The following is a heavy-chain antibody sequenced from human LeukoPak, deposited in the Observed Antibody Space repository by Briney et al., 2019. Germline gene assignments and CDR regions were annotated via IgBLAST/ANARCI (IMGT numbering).Heavy chain of an antibody. CDR3: AREREETYGSGSYTFDH. CDR1: GGPFGNSA. J-gene: IGHJ4*02. Sequence: SVKVSCKASGGPFGNSAINWVRQAPGQGLEWMGRIIPILGIANYAQKFQGRVTITADKSTSTAYMELSSLRSEDTAVYYCAREREETYGSGSYTFDHWGQGTLVTVSS. D-gene: IGHD3-10*01. CDR2: IIPILGIA. V-gene: IGHV1-69*04.